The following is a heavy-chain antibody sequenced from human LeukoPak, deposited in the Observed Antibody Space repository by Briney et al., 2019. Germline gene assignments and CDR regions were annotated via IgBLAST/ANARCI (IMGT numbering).Heavy chain of an antibody. Sequence: SETLSLTCTVSGGSISSYYWSWIRQPPGKGLEWIGYIYYSGSTNYNPSLKSRVTISVDTSKNQFSLKLSSVTAADTAVYYCARGSIPDYFDYWGRGTLVTVSS. CDR3: ARGSIPDYFDY. CDR2: IYYSGST. D-gene: IGHD2-21*01. J-gene: IGHJ4*02. CDR1: GGSISSYY. V-gene: IGHV4-59*01.